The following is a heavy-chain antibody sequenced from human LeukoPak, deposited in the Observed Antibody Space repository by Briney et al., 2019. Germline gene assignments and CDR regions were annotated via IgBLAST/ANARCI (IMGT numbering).Heavy chain of an antibody. CDR3: AREVVGATSSPFDY. V-gene: IGHV3-53*01. J-gene: IGHJ4*02. CDR1: GLTVSSNY. CDR2: IYSGGST. D-gene: IGHD1-26*01. Sequence: PGGSLRLSCAASGLTVSSNYMSWVRQAPGKGLEWVSVIYSGGSTYYADSVKGRFTISRDNSKNTLYLQMNSLRAEDTAVYYCAREVVGATSSPFDYWGQGTLVTVSS.